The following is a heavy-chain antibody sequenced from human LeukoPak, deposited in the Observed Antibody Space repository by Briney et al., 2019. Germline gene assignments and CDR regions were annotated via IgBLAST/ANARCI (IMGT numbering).Heavy chain of an antibody. Sequence: GGSLRLSCAASGNYWMHWVRQAPGKGLVWVSHINSDGSWTSYADSMKGRFTISKDNAKNTVYLQMNNLRAEDTAVYYCVSFYETYWGRGTLVTVSS. J-gene: IGHJ4*02. CDR3: VSFYETY. CDR1: GNYW. CDR2: INSDGSWT. V-gene: IGHV3-74*01. D-gene: IGHD2/OR15-2a*01.